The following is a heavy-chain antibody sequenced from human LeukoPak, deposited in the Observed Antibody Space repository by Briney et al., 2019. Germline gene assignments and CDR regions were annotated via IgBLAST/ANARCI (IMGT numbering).Heavy chain of an antibody. CDR2: ISSSSSYI. J-gene: IGHJ4*02. D-gene: IGHD6-13*01. Sequence: PSETLSLTCGVSGGSITNTNYWTWVRQAPGKGLEWVSSISSSSSYIYYADSVKGRFTISRDNAKNSLYLQMNSLRAEDTAVYYCARVPGIAAAGAIDYWGQGTLVTVSS. CDR1: GGSITNTN. CDR3: ARVPGIAAAGAIDY. V-gene: IGHV3-21*01.